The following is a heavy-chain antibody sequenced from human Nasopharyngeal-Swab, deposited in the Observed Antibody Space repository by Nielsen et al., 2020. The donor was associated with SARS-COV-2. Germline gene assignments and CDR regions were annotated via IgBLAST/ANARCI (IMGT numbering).Heavy chain of an antibody. Sequence: GGSLRLSCAASGVTLSSYWMHWVRQVAGKGLVWVSRINRDGSDTKYADSVKGRFTISRDNAKNTLYLQMNSLRAEDTAVYYCAKAPRAAAGPHWYFDLWGRGTLVTVSS. CDR2: INRDGSDT. CDR3: AKAPRAAAGPHWYFDL. V-gene: IGHV3-74*03. CDR1: GVTLSSYW. J-gene: IGHJ2*01. D-gene: IGHD6-13*01.